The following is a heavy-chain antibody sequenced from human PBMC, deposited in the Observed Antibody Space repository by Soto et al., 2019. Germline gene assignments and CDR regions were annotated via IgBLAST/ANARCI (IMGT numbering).Heavy chain of an antibody. CDR2: IIPILGIA. CDR3: ARLQQLVPLDNYYYYYGMDD. Sequence: ASVKVSCKASGGTFSSYAISWVRQAPGQGLEWMGRIIPILGIANYAQKFQGRVTITADKSTSTAYMELSSLRSEDTAVYYCARLQQLVPLDNYYYYYGMDDWGQGTTVTVSS. J-gene: IGHJ6*02. CDR1: GGTFSSYA. D-gene: IGHD6-13*01. V-gene: IGHV1-69*04.